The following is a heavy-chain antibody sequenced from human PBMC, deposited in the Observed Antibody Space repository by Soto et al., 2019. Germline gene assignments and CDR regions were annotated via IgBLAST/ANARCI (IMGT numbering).Heavy chain of an antibody. CDR3: AMALGYSGYAGMDV. CDR2: ISPDNGNT. V-gene: IGHV1-18*01. J-gene: IGHJ6*02. CDR1: GYTFTIYG. D-gene: IGHD5-12*01. Sequence: QVQLVQSGGEVKKPGASVKVSCKASGYTFTIYGINWVRQAPGQGLEWMGWISPDNGNTNYAQKLQGRVTMTTDTSTSTAYMELRSLRSDDTAVYYCAMALGYSGYAGMDVWGQGTTVTVSS.